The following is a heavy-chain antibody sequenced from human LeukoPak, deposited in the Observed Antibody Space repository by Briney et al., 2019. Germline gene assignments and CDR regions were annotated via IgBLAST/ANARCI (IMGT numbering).Heavy chain of an antibody. CDR3: TTAGDFGVVIMGIDY. CDR1: GFTFSNAW. D-gene: IGHD3-3*01. Sequence: KAGGSLRLSXAASGFTFSNAWMSWVRQAPGKGLEWVGRIKSKTDGGTTDYAAPVKGRFTISRDDSKNTLYLQMNSLKTEDTAVYYCTTAGDFGVVIMGIDYWGQGNLVTVSS. J-gene: IGHJ4*02. V-gene: IGHV3-15*01. CDR2: IKSKTDGGTT.